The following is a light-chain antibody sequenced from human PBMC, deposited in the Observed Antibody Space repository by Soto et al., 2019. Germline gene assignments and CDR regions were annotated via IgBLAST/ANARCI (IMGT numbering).Light chain of an antibody. J-gene: IGKJ4*01. CDR1: QDISNY. CDR2: DAA. CDR3: QQYDNLLLT. Sequence: DIQMTQSPSSLSASVGDRVTITCQASQDISNYLNWYQQIPGKATKLLIYDAANLKTGVPSRFSGSGSATDFTFTISSLQPEDIATYYCQQYDNLLLTFGGGTKVEIK. V-gene: IGKV1-33*01.